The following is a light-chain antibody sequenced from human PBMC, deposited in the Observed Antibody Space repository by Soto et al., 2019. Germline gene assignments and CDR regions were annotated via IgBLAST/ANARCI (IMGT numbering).Light chain of an antibody. J-gene: IGLJ1*01. CDR1: SSDVGAYKY. Sequence: QSALTQPASVSGSPGQSITISCTGTSSDVGAYKYVSWYQQHPGKAPKVMIYKVSNRPSGVSNRFSGSKSGNTASLTISGLQAEDEADYLCSSYSSSSTLFVFGTGTKVTVL. CDR2: KVS. CDR3: SSYSSSSTLFV. V-gene: IGLV2-14*01.